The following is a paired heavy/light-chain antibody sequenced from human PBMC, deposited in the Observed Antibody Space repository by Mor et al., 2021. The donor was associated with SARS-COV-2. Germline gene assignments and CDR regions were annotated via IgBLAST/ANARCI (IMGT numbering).Light chain of an antibody. CDR2: DVN. Sequence: QSALTQPASVSGSPGQSITISCTGTANDIGDYDYVSWYQQHPGKAPKLMIYDVNKRPSGVSNRFSGSKSGNTASLTISGLQTDDEADYFCNSYTSSSTVVFGGGTKLTVL. V-gene: IGLV2-14*01. J-gene: IGLJ2*01. CDR1: ANDIGDYDY. CDR3: NSYTSSSTVV.
Heavy chain of an antibody. CDR2: ISSSSTYT. V-gene: IGHV3-11*05. Sequence: QVQLVESGGGLVKPGGSLRLSCAASGFTFSDYYMTWIRQAPGKGLEWVSYISSSSTYTNHADSVKGRFTVSRDNAKNSLYLQMNSLRVEDTAIYYCAKAATSGDYNAYYYYYLDVWGKGTTVTVSS. CDR1: GFTFSDYY. CDR3: AKAATSGDYNAYYYYYLDV. D-gene: IGHD4-17*01. J-gene: IGHJ6*03.